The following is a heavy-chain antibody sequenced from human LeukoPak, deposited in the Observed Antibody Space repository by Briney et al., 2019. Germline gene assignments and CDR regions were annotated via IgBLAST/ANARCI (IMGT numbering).Heavy chain of an antibody. J-gene: IGHJ4*02. CDR3: ARDWGVNYYDSSGYYFDY. Sequence: ASVKVSCKASGYTFTSYDFNWVRQATGQRPEWMGWMSPNSGDTGYAQKFQDRVTMTRNTSISTAYVELSSLRSDDTAVYYCARDWGVNYYDSSGYYFDYWGQGTLVTVSS. CDR1: GYTFTSYD. V-gene: IGHV1-8*01. D-gene: IGHD3-22*01. CDR2: MSPNSGDT.